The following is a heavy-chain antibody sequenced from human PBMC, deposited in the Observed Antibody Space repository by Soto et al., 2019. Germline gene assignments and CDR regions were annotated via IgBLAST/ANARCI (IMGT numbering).Heavy chain of an antibody. V-gene: IGHV4-59*01. J-gene: IGHJ4*02. CDR3: ARHAFSSSPILVYFDY. D-gene: IGHD6-6*01. CDR2: IYYSGST. Sequence: PSETLSLTCTVSGGSISSYYWSWIRQPPGKGLEWIGYIYYSGSTNYNPSLKSRVTISVDTSKNQFSLKLSSVTAADTAVYYCARHAFSSSPILVYFDYWAREPWSPSPQ. CDR1: GGSISSYY.